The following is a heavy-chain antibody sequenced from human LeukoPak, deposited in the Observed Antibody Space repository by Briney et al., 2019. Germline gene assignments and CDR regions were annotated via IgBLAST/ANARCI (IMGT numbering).Heavy chain of an antibody. CDR2: ISRSGSTI. CDR1: GFTFTAYS. J-gene: IGHJ4*02. CDR3: VRGETSPTSKLDY. V-gene: IGHV3-48*02. D-gene: IGHD2-2*01. Sequence: PGGSLRLSCAASGFTFTAYSMNWVRQAPGKGLEWVSYISRSGSTIYYADSVKGRFTVSRDNVRDSLYLQMNSLRDEDTAIYYCVRGETSPTSKLDYWGQGTLVTVSS.